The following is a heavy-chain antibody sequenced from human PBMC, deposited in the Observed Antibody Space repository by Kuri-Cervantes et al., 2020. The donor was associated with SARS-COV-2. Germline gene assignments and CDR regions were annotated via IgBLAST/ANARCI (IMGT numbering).Heavy chain of an antibody. CDR2: IYTSGST. Sequence: SQTLSLTCAVSGVSVSHGTYSWSWIRQPAGKGLEWIGRIYTSGSTNYNPSLKSRVTMSVDTSKNQFSLKLSSVTAADTAVYYCARSMVGTRTLLDAFDIWGQGTMVTVSS. V-gene: IGHV4-61*02. D-gene: IGHD2-21*02. J-gene: IGHJ3*02. CDR1: GVSVSHGTYS. CDR3: ARSMVGTRTLLDAFDI.